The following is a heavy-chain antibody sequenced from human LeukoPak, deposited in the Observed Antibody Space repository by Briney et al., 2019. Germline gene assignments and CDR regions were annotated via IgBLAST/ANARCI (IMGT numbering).Heavy chain of an antibody. CDR3: GRAFPPLRTSSAGDL. V-gene: IGHV3-21*01. CDR1: GFSFSDYD. D-gene: IGHD3-16*01. CDR2: ISGRSSNI. J-gene: IGHJ1*01. Sequence: GGSLRLSCSASGFSFSDYDMNWVRQAPGKGLGWVSAISGRSSNIYYGESVKGRFTISRDNAKNSLYLQMDSLGVEDTAVYYCGRAFPPLRTSSAGDLWSEGTLVIVSS.